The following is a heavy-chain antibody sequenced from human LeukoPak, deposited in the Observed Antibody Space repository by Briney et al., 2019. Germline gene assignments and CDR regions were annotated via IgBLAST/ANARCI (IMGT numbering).Heavy chain of an antibody. CDR3: ARPLDSSNNYFDY. CDR2: ISSSSNYT. Sequence: GGSLRLSCAASGFTFSRNAMNWVRQAPGKGLEWVSFISSSSNYTSYADSVKGRFTISRDNAKNSLYLQMNSLRAEDTAVYYCARPLDSSNNYFDYWGQGTLVTVSA. CDR1: GFTFSRNA. J-gene: IGHJ4*02. V-gene: IGHV3-21*01. D-gene: IGHD6-13*01.